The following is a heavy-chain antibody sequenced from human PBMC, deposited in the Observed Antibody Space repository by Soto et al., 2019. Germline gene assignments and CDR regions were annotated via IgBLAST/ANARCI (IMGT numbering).Heavy chain of an antibody. D-gene: IGHD2-8*01. Sequence: QVQLQESGPGLVKPSETLSFTCNVSSGSISSGGYYWSWIRQLPGKVLEWIGYIYHRGRTYYNPALKRRITLSVDTYKNQFALKMTSVTAADTAVYFCARAPGRMMNALRYYYGLDVWGQGTTVTVSS. V-gene: IGHV4-31*02. CDR2: IYHRGRT. CDR3: ARAPGRMMNALRYYYGLDV. CDR1: SGSISSGGYY. J-gene: IGHJ6*02.